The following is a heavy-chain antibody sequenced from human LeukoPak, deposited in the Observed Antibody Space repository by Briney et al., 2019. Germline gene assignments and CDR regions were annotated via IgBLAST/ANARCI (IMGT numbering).Heavy chain of an antibody. CDR2: ISGHGGST. CDR1: GFTFSSYA. V-gene: IGHV3-23*01. Sequence: LGGSLRLSCAASGFTFSSYAMSWVRQAPGKGLEWVSTISGHGGSTYYADSVKGRFTISRDDSKNTLYLQLNGLRAEDTAIYYCTQVAAISSTLWYWGQGTLVTVPS. CDR3: TQVAAISSTLWY. D-gene: IGHD5-12*01. J-gene: IGHJ4*02.